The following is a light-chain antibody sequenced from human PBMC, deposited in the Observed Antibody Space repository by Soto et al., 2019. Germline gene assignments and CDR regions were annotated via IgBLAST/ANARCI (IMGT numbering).Light chain of an antibody. V-gene: IGKV3-20*01. CDR2: GAS. Sequence: EIVLTQSPGTLSLSPGERATLSCRASQSVSSNYLAWYQQKLGQAPRLLIYGASSRATGIPDRFSGSGSGTDFTLTISRLEPDDFAVYYCQQYGSSPEGTFGQGTKVEIK. J-gene: IGKJ1*01. CDR3: QQYGSSPEGT. CDR1: QSVSSNY.